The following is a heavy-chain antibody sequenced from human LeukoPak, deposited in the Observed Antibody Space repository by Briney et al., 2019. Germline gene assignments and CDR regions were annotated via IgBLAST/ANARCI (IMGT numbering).Heavy chain of an antibody. CDR1: GGSFSGYY. V-gene: IGHV4-34*01. CDR2: INHSGST. D-gene: IGHD3-22*01. Sequence: SEALSLTCAVYGGSFSGYYWGWIRQPPGKGLEWIGEINHSGSTNYNPSLKSRVTISVDTSKDQFSLKLSSVTAADTAVYYCARRQHYYDSSGLNWFDPWGQGTLVTVSS. CDR3: ARRQHYYDSSGLNWFDP. J-gene: IGHJ5*02.